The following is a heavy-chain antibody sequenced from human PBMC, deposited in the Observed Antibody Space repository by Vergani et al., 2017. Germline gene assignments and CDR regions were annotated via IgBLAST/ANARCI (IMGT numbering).Heavy chain of an antibody. D-gene: IGHD6-13*01. CDR2: IKQDESEK. Sequence: EVQLVESGGGLVQPGGSLRLSCAASGFIFSGFWMSWVRQAPGKGLEWVANIKQDESEKYYVDSVKGRFTISRDNVKNSLYLQMNSLRAEDTAVYYCARDXPAGTEYYYYGMDVWGQGTTVTVSS. J-gene: IGHJ6*02. V-gene: IGHV3-7*01. CDR3: ARDXPAGTEYYYYGMDV. CDR1: GFIFSGFW.